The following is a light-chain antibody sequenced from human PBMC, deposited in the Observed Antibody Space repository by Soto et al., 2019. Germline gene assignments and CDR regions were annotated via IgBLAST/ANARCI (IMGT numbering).Light chain of an antibody. J-gene: IGLJ2*01. CDR3: CSYAGSSTLV. Sequence: QSGLTQPASVSGSPGQSITISCTGTRSDVGSFNLVSWYQKYPGKAPKLMIYAVTRRPSGVSDRFSASKSGNTASLTISGLQAEDEADYYCCSYAGSSTLVFGGGTKLTVL. CDR2: AVT. CDR1: RSDVGSFNL. V-gene: IGLV2-23*02.